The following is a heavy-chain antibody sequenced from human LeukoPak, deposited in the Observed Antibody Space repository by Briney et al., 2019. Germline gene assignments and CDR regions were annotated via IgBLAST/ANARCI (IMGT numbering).Heavy chain of an antibody. V-gene: IGHV4-39*07. D-gene: IGHD6-13*01. Sequence: SETLSLTCTVSGGSISSSSYYWGWIRQPPGKGLEWIGSIYYSGSTYYNPSLKSRVTISVDTSKNQFSLKLSSVTAADTAVYYCARDHSSSWYLSPNPWGQGTLVTVSS. CDR1: GGSISSSSYY. J-gene: IGHJ5*02. CDR3: ARDHSSSWYLSPNP. CDR2: IYYSGST.